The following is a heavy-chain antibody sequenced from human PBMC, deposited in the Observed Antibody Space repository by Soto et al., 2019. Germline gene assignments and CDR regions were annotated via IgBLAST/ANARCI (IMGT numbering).Heavy chain of an antibody. CDR2: ISSSGSTI. V-gene: IGHV3-48*03. J-gene: IGHJ4*02. D-gene: IGHD3-9*01. CDR3: ARGPYYDILTGYSTGVY. CDR1: GFTFSSYE. Sequence: GGSLRLSCAASGFTFSSYEMNWVRQAPGKGLEWVSYISSSGSTIYYADSVKGRFTISRDNAKNSLYLQMNSLRAEDTAVYYCARGPYYDILTGYSTGVYWGQGTLVTVSS.